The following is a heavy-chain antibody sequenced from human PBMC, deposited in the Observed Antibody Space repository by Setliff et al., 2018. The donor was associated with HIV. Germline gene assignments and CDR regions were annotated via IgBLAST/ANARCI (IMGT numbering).Heavy chain of an antibody. CDR1: GGSITYSSYY. CDR3: VRQGHWYIPWYFDY. J-gene: IGHJ4*02. D-gene: IGHD1-20*01. CDR2: MDSSGNT. V-gene: IGHV4-39*07. Sequence: PSETLSLTCTVSGGSITYSSYYWGWIRQPPGKGLEWIGSMDSSGNTYYSPSLKSRVTLSLDTSKHHISLHLSSVTAADTAVYYCVRQGHWYIPWYFDYLGQGALVTVSS.